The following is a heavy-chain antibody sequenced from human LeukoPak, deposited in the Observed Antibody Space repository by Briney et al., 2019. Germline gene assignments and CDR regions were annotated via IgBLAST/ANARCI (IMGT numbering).Heavy chain of an antibody. Sequence: SETLSLTCTVSGGSMSPYHWGLIRQPPGKGLEWIGYYSGTTNYNPSLKSRVTISVDTSKNQFSLKLSSVTAADTAVYYCARGVYIAAAQYGYWGQGTLVTVSS. D-gene: IGHD6-13*01. CDR3: ARGVYIAAAQYGY. V-gene: IGHV4-59*01. CDR1: GGSMSPYH. CDR2: YSGTT. J-gene: IGHJ4*02.